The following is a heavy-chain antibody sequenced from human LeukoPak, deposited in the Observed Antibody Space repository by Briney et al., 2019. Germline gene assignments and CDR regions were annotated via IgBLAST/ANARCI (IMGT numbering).Heavy chain of an antibody. CDR2: IFYSGALFSRGDT. D-gene: IGHD5-12*01. CDR3: ASWRGYRGYDYGFDY. Sequence: SETLSLTCNVSGDAVINNHYYWGCIRQSPGKGLEWIANIFYSGALFSRGDTYYNPSLKSRVTISVDTSKNQFSLKVRSVTAADTAVYYCASWRGYRGYDYGFDYWGQGTLVTVSS. J-gene: IGHJ4*02. V-gene: IGHV4-39*07. CDR1: GDAVINNHYY.